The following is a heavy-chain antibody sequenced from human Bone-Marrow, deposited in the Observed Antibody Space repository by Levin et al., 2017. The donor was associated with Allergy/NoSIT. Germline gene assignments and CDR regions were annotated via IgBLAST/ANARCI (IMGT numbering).Heavy chain of an antibody. J-gene: IGHJ6*02. CDR3: ARVKNDFWSGHYYYYGMDV. Sequence: SETLSLTCAVYGGSFSSYYWSWIRQPPGKGLEWIGEISHSGSTNYNSSLKSRVTISVDTSKNQFSLKLSSVTAADTAVYYCARVKNDFWSGHYYYYGMDVWGQGTTVTVSS. D-gene: IGHD3-3*01. CDR1: GGSFSSYY. CDR2: ISHSGST. V-gene: IGHV4-34*01.